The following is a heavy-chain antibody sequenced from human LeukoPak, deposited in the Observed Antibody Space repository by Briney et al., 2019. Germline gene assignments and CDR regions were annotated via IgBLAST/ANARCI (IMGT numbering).Heavy chain of an antibody. CDR1: GGSVSSGSYY. V-gene: IGHV4-61*01. CDR3: ARQSSGWYRDAFDI. Sequence: SETLSLTCTVSGGSVSSGSYYWRWLRQPPGKGLEWIGYIYYSGSTNYNPSLKSRVTISVDTSKNQFSLKLSSVTAADTAVYYCARQSSGWYRDAFDIWGQGTMVTVSS. D-gene: IGHD6-19*01. J-gene: IGHJ3*02. CDR2: IYYSGST.